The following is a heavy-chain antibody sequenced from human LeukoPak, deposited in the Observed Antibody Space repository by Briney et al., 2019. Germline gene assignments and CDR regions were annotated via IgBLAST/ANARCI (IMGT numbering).Heavy chain of an antibody. CDR1: GGSISSSNW. V-gene: IGHV4-4*02. Sequence: SETLSLTCAVSGGSISSSNWWSWVRQPPGKGLEWIGEIYHSGSTNYNPSLKSRVTISVDTSKNQFSLKLSYVNAADTAVYYCARYISSGLDYWGQGTLVTVSS. J-gene: IGHJ4*02. D-gene: IGHD6-6*01. CDR2: IYHSGST. CDR3: ARYISSGLDY.